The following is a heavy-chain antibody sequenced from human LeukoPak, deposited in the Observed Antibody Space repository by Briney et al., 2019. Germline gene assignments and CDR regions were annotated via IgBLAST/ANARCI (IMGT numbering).Heavy chain of an antibody. CDR2: INPNSGGT. D-gene: IGHD4-23*01. CDR3: ARDDDYGGNPTLGY. J-gene: IGHJ4*02. Sequence: ASVKVSCKASGYTFTGYYMHWVRQAPGQGLEWMGWINPNSGGTNYAQKFQGRVTVTRYTSISTAYMELSRLRSDDTAVYYCARDDDYGGNPTLGYWGQGTLVTVSS. V-gene: IGHV1-2*02. CDR1: GYTFTGYY.